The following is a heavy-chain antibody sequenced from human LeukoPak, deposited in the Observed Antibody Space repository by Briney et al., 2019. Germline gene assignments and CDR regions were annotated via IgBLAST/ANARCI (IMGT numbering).Heavy chain of an antibody. CDR3: AARGYSGYDQKSYYYYYYMDV. V-gene: IGHV4-38-2*02. CDR2: INHSGST. D-gene: IGHD5-12*01. J-gene: IGHJ6*03. Sequence: SETLSLTCTVSGYSISSGYYWGWIRQPPGKGLEWIGEINHSGSTNYNPSLKSRVTISVDTSKNQFSLKLSSVTAADTAVYYCAARGYSGYDQKSYYYYYYMDVWGKGTTVTVSS. CDR1: GYSISSGYY.